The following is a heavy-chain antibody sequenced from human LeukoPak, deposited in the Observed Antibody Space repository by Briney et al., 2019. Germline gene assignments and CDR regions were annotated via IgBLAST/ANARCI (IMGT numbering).Heavy chain of an antibody. D-gene: IGHD5-18*01. CDR3: ARQVYSYGVNWFDP. V-gene: IGHV5-51*01. J-gene: IGHJ5*02. CDR2: IYPGDSDT. CDR1: GYSFTSYW. Sequence: RHGESLKISCKGSGYSFTSYWIGWVCQMPGKGLEWMGIIYPGDSDTRYSPSFQGQVTISADKSISTAYLQWSSLKASDTAMYYCARQVYSYGVNWFDPWGQGTLVTVSS.